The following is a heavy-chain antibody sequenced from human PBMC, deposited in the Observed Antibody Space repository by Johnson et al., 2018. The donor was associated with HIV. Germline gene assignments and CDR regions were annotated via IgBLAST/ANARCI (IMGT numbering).Heavy chain of an antibody. V-gene: IGHV3-30-3*01. J-gene: IGHJ3*02. CDR1: GFTFSSYA. CDR3: AREGAAAGPTDAFDI. Sequence: QVQLVESGGGVVQPGRSLRLSCAASGFTFSSYAMHWVRQAPGKGLEWVAVISYDGSNKYYADSVKGRFTISRDNSKNTLYLQMSSLRAEDTAVYYCAREGAAAGPTDAFDIWGQGTMVTVSS. CDR2: ISYDGSNK. D-gene: IGHD6-13*01.